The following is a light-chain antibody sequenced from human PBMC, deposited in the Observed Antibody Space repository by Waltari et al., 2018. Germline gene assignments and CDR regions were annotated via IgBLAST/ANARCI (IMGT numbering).Light chain of an antibody. Sequence: DIQMTQSPSTLSASVGDRVTISGRASQSVGTWLAWYQQKPGKAPKLLLYMASSLESRVPSRFSGSGSGTEFTLTISSLQPDDFATYSCQQYSSFSTFGQGTKV. V-gene: IGKV1-5*03. CDR1: QSVGTW. CDR3: QQYSSFST. CDR2: MAS. J-gene: IGKJ2*01.